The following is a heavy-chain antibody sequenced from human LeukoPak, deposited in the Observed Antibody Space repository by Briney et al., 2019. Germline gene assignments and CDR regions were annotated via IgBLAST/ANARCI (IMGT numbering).Heavy chain of an antibody. J-gene: IGHJ4*02. V-gene: IGHV3-7*04. D-gene: IGHD3-22*01. CDR3: ARDEHQYYSESSGRFDF. CDR2: IKQDGSEK. Sequence: PGGSLRLSCTASGFTFSSYAMNWVRQAPGKGLEWVANIKQDGSEKYYVDSARGRFTISRDNAKNSLYLQMNSLRAEDTAVYYCARDEHQYYSESSGRFDFWGQGVLVTVSS. CDR1: GFTFSSYA.